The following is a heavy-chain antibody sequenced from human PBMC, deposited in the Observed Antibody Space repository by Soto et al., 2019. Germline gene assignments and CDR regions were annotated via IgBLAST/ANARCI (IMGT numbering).Heavy chain of an antibody. Sequence: VQLVESGGGVVQPGRSLRLSCAASGFTFSDYAMHWVRQDPGEGLEWVAVVSHDGRNTHYADSVKGRFTISRDSSKNTVSLEMTSLRAEDTAVYYCAKGGRQWLVTSDFNYWGQGALVTVSS. V-gene: IGHV3-30*18. J-gene: IGHJ4*02. D-gene: IGHD6-19*01. CDR1: GFTFSDYA. CDR3: AKGGRQWLVTSDFNY. CDR2: VSHDGRNT.